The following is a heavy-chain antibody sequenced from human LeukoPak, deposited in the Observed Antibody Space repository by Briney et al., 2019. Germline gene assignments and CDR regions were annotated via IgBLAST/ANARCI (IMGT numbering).Heavy chain of an antibody. CDR3: AKTDVFHGDYESLHYYHYTDV. Sequence: VGSLRLSCAASGFTFSSSPMGLVRPAPREGLGLDSGISGRDGSTYYADSVKSRFTITRDYSKNTLYLQMNSLRAEDTAVSYCAKTDVFHGDYESLHYYHYTDVWGKGTTVTMSS. CDR2: ISGRDGST. V-gene: IGHV3-23*01. CDR1: GFTFSSSP. J-gene: IGHJ6*03. D-gene: IGHD4-17*01.